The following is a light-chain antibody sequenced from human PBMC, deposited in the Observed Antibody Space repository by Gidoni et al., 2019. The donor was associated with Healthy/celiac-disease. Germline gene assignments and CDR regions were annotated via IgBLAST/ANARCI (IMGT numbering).Light chain of an antibody. CDR1: QSVSSN. J-gene: IGKJ2*01. Sequence: EIVMTQSPATLSVSPGERATLSCRASQSVSSNLAWYQQKPGQAPRLLIYGASTRATGIPARFSGSGSGTEFTLTISSLQSEDFAVYYCQQYNNWLPEYTFXQXTKLEIK. V-gene: IGKV3-15*01. CDR2: GAS. CDR3: QQYNNWLPEYT.